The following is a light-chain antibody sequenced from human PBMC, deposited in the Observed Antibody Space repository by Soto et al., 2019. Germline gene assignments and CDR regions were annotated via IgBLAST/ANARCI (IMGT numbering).Light chain of an antibody. V-gene: IGLV1-47*02. CDR1: SSNIGSNF. Sequence: QSVLTQPPSASGTPGQSVTFSCSGSSSNIGSNFVYWYQHLQGNAPTILIYSNHQRPPGVPDRLSGSKSGTTAALAISALRSEDEADYYCAAWDGSLKGWVFGGGTKLTVL. J-gene: IGLJ3*02. CDR3: AAWDGSLKGWV. CDR2: SNH.